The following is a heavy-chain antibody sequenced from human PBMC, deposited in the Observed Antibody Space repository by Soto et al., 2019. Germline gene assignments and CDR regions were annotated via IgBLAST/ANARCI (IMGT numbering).Heavy chain of an antibody. CDR3: ARPKDKHGDPDAFDI. V-gene: IGHV1-69*06. Sequence: QVQLVQSGAEVKKPGSSVKVSCKASGGTFSSYAISWVRQAPGQGLEWMGGIIPIFGTANYAQKFQGRVTMTTDTSTSTAYMELRSLRSDDTAVYYCARPKDKHGDPDAFDIWGQGTMVTVSS. CDR1: GGTFSSYA. CDR2: IIPIFGTA. J-gene: IGHJ3*02. D-gene: IGHD2-21*02.